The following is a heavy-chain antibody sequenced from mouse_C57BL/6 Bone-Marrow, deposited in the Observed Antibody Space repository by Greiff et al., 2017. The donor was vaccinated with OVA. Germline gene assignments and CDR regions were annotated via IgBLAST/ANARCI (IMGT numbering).Heavy chain of an antibody. Sequence: EVKLMESGEGLVKPGGSLKLSCAASGFTFSSYAMSWVRQTPEKRLEWVAYISSGGDYIYYADTVKGRFTISRDNARNTLYLQMSSLKSEDTAMYYCTRDRLPFNFSFDYWGQGTTLTVSS. D-gene: IGHD1-3*01. J-gene: IGHJ2*01. CDR3: TRDRLPFNFSFDY. CDR1: GFTFSSYA. V-gene: IGHV5-9-1*02. CDR2: ISSGGDYI.